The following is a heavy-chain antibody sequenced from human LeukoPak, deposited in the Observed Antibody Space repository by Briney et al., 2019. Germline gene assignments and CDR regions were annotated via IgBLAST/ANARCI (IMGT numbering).Heavy chain of an antibody. J-gene: IGHJ6*03. V-gene: IGHV4-59*01. D-gene: IGHD6-6*01. CDR2: IYYSGST. Sequence: PSETLSLTCTVSGGSISSYYWSWIRQPPGKGLEWIGYIYYSGSTNYNPSLKSRVTISVDTSKNQFSLKLSSVTAADTAVYYCARGSKLMLVRYYYYYMDVWGKGTTVTVSS. CDR1: GGSISSYY. CDR3: ARGSKLMLVRYYYYYMDV.